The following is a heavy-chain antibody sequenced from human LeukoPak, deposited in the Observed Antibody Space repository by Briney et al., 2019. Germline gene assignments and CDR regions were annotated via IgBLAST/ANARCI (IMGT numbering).Heavy chain of an antibody. D-gene: IGHD3-22*01. J-gene: IGHJ3*01. CDR3: ARTPITMIVVGQNGFDV. Sequence: ASVKVSCKASGGTFSSYAISWVRQAPGQGLEWMGWISTYNSHTKNLQKLQDRLTMTTDTSTTTAYMELRSLRSDDTAVYYCARTPITMIVVGQNGFDVWGQGTMVTVSS. V-gene: IGHV1-18*01. CDR2: ISTYNSHT. CDR1: GGTFSSYA.